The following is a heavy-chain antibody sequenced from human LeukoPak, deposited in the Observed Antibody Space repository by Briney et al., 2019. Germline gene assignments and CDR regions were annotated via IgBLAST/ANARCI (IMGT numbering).Heavy chain of an antibody. J-gene: IGHJ4*02. V-gene: IGHV3-30*03. D-gene: IGHD3-22*01. CDR2: ISYDGSNK. CDR3: ARVPLSYGSSGYYSYYFDY. Sequence: PGRSLRLSCAASGFTFSSYGMHWVRQAPGKGLEWVAVISYDGSNKYYADSVKGRFTISRDNSKNTLYLQMNSLRAEDTAVYYCARVPLSYGSSGYYSYYFDYWGQGTLVTVSS. CDR1: GFTFSSYG.